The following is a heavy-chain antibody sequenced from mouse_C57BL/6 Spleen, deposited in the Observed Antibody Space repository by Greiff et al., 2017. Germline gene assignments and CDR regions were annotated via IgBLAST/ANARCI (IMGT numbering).Heavy chain of an antibody. CDR1: GFTFSSYA. Sequence: LQQSGEGLVKPGGSLKLSCAASGFTFSSYAMSWVRQTPEKRLEWVAYISSGGDYIYYADTVKGRFTISRDNARNTLYLQMSSLKSEDTAMYYCTRDSSGYVWFAYWGQGTLVTVSA. J-gene: IGHJ3*01. D-gene: IGHD3-2*02. CDR2: ISSGGDYI. CDR3: TRDSSGYVWFAY. V-gene: IGHV5-9-1*02.